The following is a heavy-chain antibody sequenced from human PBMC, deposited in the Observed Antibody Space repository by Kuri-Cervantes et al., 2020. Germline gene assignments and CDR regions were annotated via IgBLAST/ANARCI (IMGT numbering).Heavy chain of an antibody. Sequence: SETLSLTCTVSGGSISSSSYYWGWIRQPPGMGLEWIGSIYSSGSTYYNPSLKSRVTISVDTSKNQFSLKLTSVTAADTAVYYCARHLFDSSGYYGVPDAFDIWGQGTMVTVSS. CDR1: GGSISSSSYY. CDR2: IYSSGST. CDR3: ARHLFDSSGYYGVPDAFDI. V-gene: IGHV4-39*01. D-gene: IGHD3-22*01. J-gene: IGHJ3*02.